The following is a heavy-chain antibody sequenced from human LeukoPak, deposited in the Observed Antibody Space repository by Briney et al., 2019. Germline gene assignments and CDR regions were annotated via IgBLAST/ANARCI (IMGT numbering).Heavy chain of an antibody. CDR3: ARYSGSVSFDP. V-gene: IGHV3-7*01. CDR2: IEPDGSEK. Sequence: GGSLRLSCAGSGFTFSSYWMSWVRQAPGKGLEWVANIEPDGSEKFYMDSVKGRFTISRDNSKNSLYLQMNSLRAEDTAVYYCARYSGSVSFDPWGQGTLVTVSS. CDR1: GFTFSSYW. J-gene: IGHJ5*02. D-gene: IGHD3-10*01.